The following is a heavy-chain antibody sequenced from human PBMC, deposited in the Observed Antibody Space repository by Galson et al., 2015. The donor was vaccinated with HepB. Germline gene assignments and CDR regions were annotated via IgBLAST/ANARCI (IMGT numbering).Heavy chain of an antibody. CDR1: GFTCSSYG. Sequence: SLRLSCAASGFTCSSYGMHWVRQAPGKGLEWVAVISYDGSNKYYADSVKGRFTISRDNSKNTLYLQMNSLRAEDTAVYYCAKGKDFDWLLYPDYWGQGTLVTVSS. J-gene: IGHJ4*02. CDR2: ISYDGSNK. D-gene: IGHD3-9*01. CDR3: AKGKDFDWLLYPDY. V-gene: IGHV3-30*18.